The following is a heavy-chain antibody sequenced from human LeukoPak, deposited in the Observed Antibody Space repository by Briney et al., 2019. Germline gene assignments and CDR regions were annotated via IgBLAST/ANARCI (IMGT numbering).Heavy chain of an antibody. CDR1: GYSISSGYY. V-gene: IGHV4-38-2*01. CDR2: IYYSGST. Sequence: SETLSLTCAVSGYSISSGYYWGWIRQPPGKGLEWIGSIYYSGSTYYNPSLKSRVTISVDTSKNQFSLKLSSVTAADTAVYYCARHFPGFWSGYFDYWGQGTLVTVSS. CDR3: ARHFPGFWSGYFDY. J-gene: IGHJ4*02. D-gene: IGHD3-3*01.